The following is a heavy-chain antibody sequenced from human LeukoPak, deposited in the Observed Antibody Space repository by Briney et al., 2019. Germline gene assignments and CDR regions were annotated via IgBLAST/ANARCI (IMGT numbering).Heavy chain of an antibody. J-gene: IGHJ4*02. D-gene: IGHD3-10*01. V-gene: IGHV3-7*01. Sequence: PGGSLRLSCAASGLTFSSYWMSWVRQAPGKGLEWVANIKVDGSERYYMDSVRGRFTISRDYSKNSLDFQMNSLRAEDTAVYYCASSRGSGGPFDFWGQGTLVTVSS. CDR1: GLTFSSYW. CDR3: ASSRGSGGPFDF. CDR2: IKVDGSER.